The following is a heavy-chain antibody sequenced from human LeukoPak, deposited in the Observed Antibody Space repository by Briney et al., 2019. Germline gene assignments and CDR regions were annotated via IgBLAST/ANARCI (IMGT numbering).Heavy chain of an antibody. CDR1: EFTFSRYG. CDR3: AKDRGRYARLGFDC. V-gene: IGHV3-23*01. Sequence: GGSLRLSCAASEFTFSRYGMSWVRQAPGKGLEWVSAISGGGESTYYADSVKGRFTISRDNSNHTLYLQMNSLRADDTAVYYCAKDRGRYARLGFDCWGQGTLVTVSS. D-gene: IGHD3-16*01. CDR2: ISGGGEST. J-gene: IGHJ4*02.